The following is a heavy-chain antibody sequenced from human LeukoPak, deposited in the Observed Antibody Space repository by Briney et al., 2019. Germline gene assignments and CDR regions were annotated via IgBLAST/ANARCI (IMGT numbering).Heavy chain of an antibody. CDR3: ARHVVGVGFDY. D-gene: IGHD3-22*01. Sequence: PGGSLRLSCAASGFTFSNAWMSWVRQAPGKGLEWVSSITSSSSYIYYADSVKGRFTISRDNAKNSLYLQMNSLRAEDTAVYYCARHVVGVGFDYWGQGTLVTVSS. V-gene: IGHV3-21*01. CDR1: GFTFSNAW. J-gene: IGHJ4*02. CDR2: ITSSSSYI.